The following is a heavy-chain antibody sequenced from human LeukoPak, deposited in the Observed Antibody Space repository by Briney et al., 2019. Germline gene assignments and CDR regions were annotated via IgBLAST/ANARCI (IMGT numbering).Heavy chain of an antibody. CDR2: MNPNSGNT. J-gene: IGHJ4*02. V-gene: IGHV1-8*01. Sequence: ASVKVSCEASGYTFTSYDINWVRQATGQGLEWMGWMNPNSGNTGYAQKFQGGVTMTRNTSISTAYMELSSLRSEDTAVYYCARVKGMAAAGTPGYWGQGTLVTVSS. CDR3: ARVKGMAAAGTPGY. CDR1: GYTFTSYD. D-gene: IGHD6-13*01.